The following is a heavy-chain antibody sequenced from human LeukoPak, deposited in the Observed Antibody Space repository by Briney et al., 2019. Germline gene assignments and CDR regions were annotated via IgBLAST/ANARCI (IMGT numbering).Heavy chain of an antibody. Sequence: SVKVTCKASGGTFSSYAISWVRQAPGQGLEWMGMIIPILGIANYAQKFQGRVTITADKSTSTAYMELSSLRSEDTAVYYCASERYYDILTGYSQSGGYYYYGMDVWGQGTTVTVSS. CDR1: GGTFSSYA. J-gene: IGHJ6*02. V-gene: IGHV1-69*04. CDR3: ASERYYDILTGYSQSGGYYYYGMDV. D-gene: IGHD3-9*01. CDR2: IIPILGIA.